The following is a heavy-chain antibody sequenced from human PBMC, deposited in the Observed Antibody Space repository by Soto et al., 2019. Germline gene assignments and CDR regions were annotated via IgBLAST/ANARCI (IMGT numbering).Heavy chain of an antibody. D-gene: IGHD3-3*01. V-gene: IGHV3-49*04. Sequence: PGGSLRLSCTASGFTFGDYAVSWVRQAPGKGLEWVGFTKSKAYGGTTEYAASVRGRFTISRDDSKSIAYLQMNSLKTEDTAVYYCTTGPRGVVISVDYWGLGTLVTVSS. CDR2: TKSKAYGGTT. J-gene: IGHJ4*02. CDR3: TTGPRGVVISVDY. CDR1: GFTFGDYA.